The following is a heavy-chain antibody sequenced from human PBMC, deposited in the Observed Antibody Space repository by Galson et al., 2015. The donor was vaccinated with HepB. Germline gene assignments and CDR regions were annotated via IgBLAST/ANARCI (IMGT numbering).Heavy chain of an antibody. CDR1: GFTISSFG. V-gene: IGHV3-33*08. CDR2: MWYDGTNE. J-gene: IGHJ6*02. D-gene: IGHD4-17*01. CDR3: ARDQQVTNHYYYYGMDV. Sequence: SLRLSCAASGFTISSFGMHWVRQAPGKGLEWVAVMWYDGTNEDYADSVKGRFTISRDNSKNTLYLQMNSLRAEDTAVYYCARDQQVTNHYYYYGMDVWGQGTTVTVSS.